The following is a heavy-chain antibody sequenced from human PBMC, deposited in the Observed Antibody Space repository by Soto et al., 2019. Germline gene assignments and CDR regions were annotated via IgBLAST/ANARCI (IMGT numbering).Heavy chain of an antibody. Sequence: GASVKVSCKASGYTFTSYYMHWVRQAPGQGLEWMGIINPSGGSTSYAQKFQGRVTMTRDTSTSTVYMELSSLRPEDTAVYYCARDLQSMVRGVPHYYFDYWGQGTLVTVSS. D-gene: IGHD3-10*01. J-gene: IGHJ4*02. CDR3: ARDLQSMVRGVPHYYFDY. V-gene: IGHV1-46*01. CDR2: INPSGGST. CDR1: GYTFTSYY.